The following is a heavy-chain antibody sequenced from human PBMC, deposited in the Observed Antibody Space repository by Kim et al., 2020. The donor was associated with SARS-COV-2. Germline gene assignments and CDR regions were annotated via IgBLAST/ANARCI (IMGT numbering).Heavy chain of an antibody. Sequence: YYEDSVKGRFTISRDNAKNSLYLQMNSLRAEDTAVYYCARRGYSSDAFDIWGQGTMVTVSS. J-gene: IGHJ3*02. CDR3: ARRGYSSDAFDI. V-gene: IGHV3-21*01. D-gene: IGHD6-13*01.